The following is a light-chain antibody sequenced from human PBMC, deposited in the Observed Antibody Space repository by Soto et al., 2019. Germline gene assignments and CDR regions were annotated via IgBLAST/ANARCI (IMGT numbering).Light chain of an antibody. Sequence: QSGLTQPPSASGSPGQSVTISCTSTSSDVGGYNYVSWYQQHPGKAPKLMIYDVSSRPSGVPDRFSGSKSGNTASLTVSGLQAEDEADYYCSSYAGTHIVFGTGTKVTVL. V-gene: IGLV2-8*01. J-gene: IGLJ1*01. CDR3: SSYAGTHIV. CDR2: DVS. CDR1: SSDVGGYNY.